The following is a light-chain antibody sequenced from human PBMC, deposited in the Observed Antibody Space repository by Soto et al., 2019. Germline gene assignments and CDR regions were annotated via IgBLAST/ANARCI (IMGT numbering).Light chain of an antibody. CDR2: SNS. Sequence: QAVVTQPPSASGTPGQRVTISCSGSSSNIGSNTVHWYQQFPGTAPKLLIYSNSQRPSGVPDRFSGSKSGTSASLAISGLQSEDEADYYCASWDDSLNGSYVFGTGTKVTVL. CDR3: ASWDDSLNGSYV. V-gene: IGLV1-44*01. CDR1: SSNIGSNT. J-gene: IGLJ1*01.